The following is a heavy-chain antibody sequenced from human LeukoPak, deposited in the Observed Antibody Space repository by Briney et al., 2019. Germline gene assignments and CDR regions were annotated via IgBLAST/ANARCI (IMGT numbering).Heavy chain of an antibody. D-gene: IGHD3-16*01. Sequence: AGGSLRLSCAASGFTFSSYWMHWVRQAPGKGPVWVSRINSDGSSTSYADSVKGRFTISRDNSKSTLYLQMNSLRAEDTAVYYCAQLIMIGVWGKGTTVTVSS. CDR2: INSDGSST. V-gene: IGHV3-74*01. CDR1: GFTFSSYW. CDR3: AQLIMIGV. J-gene: IGHJ6*04.